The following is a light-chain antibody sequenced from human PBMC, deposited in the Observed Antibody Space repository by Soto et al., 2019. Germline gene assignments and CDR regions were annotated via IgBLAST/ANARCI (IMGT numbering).Light chain of an antibody. J-gene: IGKJ4*01. CDR1: QDISSC. CDR3: LQGDSFPLT. V-gene: IGKV1-12*01. Sequence: DIQMTQSPSSVSASVGDRVTITCRASQDISSCLAWFQQKPGEAPRLLIYAATSLHSGVPSRFSGSGSGTDFTLPISSLQPEDFATYFCLQGDSFPLTFGGGTKVEIK. CDR2: AAT.